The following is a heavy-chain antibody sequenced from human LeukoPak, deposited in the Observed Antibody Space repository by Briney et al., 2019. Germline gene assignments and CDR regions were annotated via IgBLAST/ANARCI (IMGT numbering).Heavy chain of an antibody. D-gene: IGHD5-12*01. CDR2: ITPIVGRA. J-gene: IGHJ3*02. V-gene: IGHV1-69*04. CDR1: GGSFRNYA. CDR3: ARESAQYTYGNSGLSFDI. Sequence: SVKVSCTASGGSFRNYAITWVRQAPGQGLEWVGRITPIVGRASYAQQFQGRVTIIADKSTATVYMELSSLRSEDTAVYYCARESAQYTYGNSGLSFDIWGQGTMVTVSS.